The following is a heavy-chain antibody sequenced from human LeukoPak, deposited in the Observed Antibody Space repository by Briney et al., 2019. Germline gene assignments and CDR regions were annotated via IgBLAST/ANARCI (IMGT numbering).Heavy chain of an antibody. CDR3: ARGQHIVVVTAFGLQQRGEDWFDP. Sequence: SETLSLTCTVSGGSISSYYWSWIRQPPGKGLEWIGYIYYSGSTNYNPSLKSRVTISVDTSKNQFSLKLSSVTAADTAVYYCARGQHIVVVTAFGLQQRGEDWFDPWGQGTLVTVSS. J-gene: IGHJ5*02. V-gene: IGHV4-59*08. CDR2: IYYSGST. D-gene: IGHD2-21*02. CDR1: GGSISSYY.